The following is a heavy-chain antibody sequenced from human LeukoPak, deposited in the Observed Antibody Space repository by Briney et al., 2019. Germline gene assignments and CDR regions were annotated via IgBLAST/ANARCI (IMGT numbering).Heavy chain of an antibody. D-gene: IGHD3-3*01. CDR3: AKDNRNDFEQNWFDP. J-gene: IGHJ5*02. Sequence: GGSLRLSCAASGFTFSSYGMHWVRQAPGKGLEWVAVISYDGSNKYCADSVKGRFTTSRDNSKNTLYLQMNSLRAEDTAVYYCAKDNRNDFEQNWFDPWGQGTLVTVSS. CDR1: GFTFSSYG. V-gene: IGHV3-30*18. CDR2: ISYDGSNK.